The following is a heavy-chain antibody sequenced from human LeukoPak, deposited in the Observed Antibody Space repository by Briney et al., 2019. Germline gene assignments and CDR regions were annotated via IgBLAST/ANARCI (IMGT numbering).Heavy chain of an antibody. Sequence: GASVKVSCKASGGTFSSYTISWVRQAPGQGLEWMGRIIPILGIANYAQKFQGRVTITADKSTSTAYIELSSLRSEDTAVYYCARAALNIYDFWSGYYSYDAFDIWGQGTMVTVSS. V-gene: IGHV1-69*02. CDR2: IIPILGIA. D-gene: IGHD3-3*01. J-gene: IGHJ3*02. CDR3: ARAALNIYDFWSGYYSYDAFDI. CDR1: GGTFSSYT.